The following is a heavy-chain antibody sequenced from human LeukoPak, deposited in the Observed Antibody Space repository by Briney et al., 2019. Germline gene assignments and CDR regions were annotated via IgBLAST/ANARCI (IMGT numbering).Heavy chain of an antibody. Sequence: GGSLRLSCAASGFTFSIYWMTWVRQAPGKGLEWVANIKEDGSEKYYVDSVKGRFTISRDNAKTSLYLQMNSLRAEDTAVYYCARVAHGTSYYYYYYMDVWGKGTTVTVSS. CDR1: GFTFSIYW. CDR3: ARVAHGTSYYYYYYMDV. CDR2: IKEDGSEK. J-gene: IGHJ6*03. D-gene: IGHD3/OR15-3a*01. V-gene: IGHV3-7*01.